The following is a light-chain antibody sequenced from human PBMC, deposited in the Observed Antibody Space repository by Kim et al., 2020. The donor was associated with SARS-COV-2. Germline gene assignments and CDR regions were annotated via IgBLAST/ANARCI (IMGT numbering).Light chain of an antibody. V-gene: IGLV3-19*01. Sequence: LGQTVRPTCKADSRRNFYATWYQQSTGQAPVLVLYGKNNRPSGFPDRVSCSASGNTASLTITGAQAEDEADYYCNSRNSSGDHVVFGGGTQLTVL. CDR1: SRRNFY. J-gene: IGLJ3*02. CDR2: GKN. CDR3: NSRNSSGDHVV.